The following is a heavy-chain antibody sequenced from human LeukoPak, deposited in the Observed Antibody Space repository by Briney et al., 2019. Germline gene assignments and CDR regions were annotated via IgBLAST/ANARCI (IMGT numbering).Heavy chain of an antibody. CDR3: ARQTYYYDSSGYYYGYFDL. V-gene: IGHV4-59*08. J-gene: IGHJ2*01. CDR2: IYYSGNF. CDR1: GGSISSYY. Sequence: PSETLSLTCTVSGGSISSYYWSWIRQPPGKGLEWIGYIYYSGNFNYNPSLKGRVTISVDTSKNQFSLKLSSVTAADTAVYYCARQTYYYDSSGYYYGYFDLWGRGTLVTVSS. D-gene: IGHD3-22*01.